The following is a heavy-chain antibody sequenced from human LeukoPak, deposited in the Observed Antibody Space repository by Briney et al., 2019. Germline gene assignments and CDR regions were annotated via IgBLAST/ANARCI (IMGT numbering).Heavy chain of an antibody. J-gene: IGHJ4*03. V-gene: IGHV1-2*02. CDR2: INPNSGAT. Sequence: ASVTVSCKASGYTFIAYYIHWMRQPPGQGLEWMGWINPNSGATNYAQKFQDRITMTRDTSINTAYMELYSLNSDDTAVYFCARGVLRGSGSFDYWGQGSLVTVSS. CDR3: ARGVLRGSGSFDY. CDR1: GYTFIAYY. D-gene: IGHD6-19*01.